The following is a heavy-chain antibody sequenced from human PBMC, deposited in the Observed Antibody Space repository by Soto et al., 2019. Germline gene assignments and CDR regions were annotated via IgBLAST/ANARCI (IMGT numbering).Heavy chain of an antibody. CDR2: VIPIFDVT. V-gene: IGHV1-69*02. CDR1: GGTFSIYT. CDR3: ARDRDNSNWPNFDY. Sequence: QVQLVQSGSEVKKPGSSVKVSCKASGGTFSIYTISWVRQAPGQGLEWMGRVIPIFDVTSYAQRFQGRVTISANNAXTTAYMELSSLRSEDTAVYYCARDRDNSNWPNFDYWGQGTLVTVSS. J-gene: IGHJ4*02. D-gene: IGHD6-13*01.